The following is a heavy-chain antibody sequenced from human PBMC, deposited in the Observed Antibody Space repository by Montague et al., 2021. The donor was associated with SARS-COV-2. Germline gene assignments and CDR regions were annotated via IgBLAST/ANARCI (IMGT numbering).Heavy chain of an antibody. Sequence: SETLSLTSTVSGGSISSSSYYWGWIRQPPGKGLEWIGSIYYSGSTYYNPSLKSRVTISVDTSKNQFSLKLSSVTAADTAAYYCARDTRITMIVVVQGYGMDVWGQGTTVTVSS. CDR3: ARDTRITMIVVVQGYGMDV. J-gene: IGHJ6*02. CDR2: IYYSGST. D-gene: IGHD3-22*01. V-gene: IGHV4-39*07. CDR1: GGSISSSSYY.